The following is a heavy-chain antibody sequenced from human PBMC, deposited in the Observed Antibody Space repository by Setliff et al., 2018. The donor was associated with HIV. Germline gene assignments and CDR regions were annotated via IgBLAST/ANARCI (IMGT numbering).Heavy chain of an antibody. D-gene: IGHD2-21*01. Sequence: GSLRLSCAASGLTFSKYAMIWVRQAPGKGLEWISAIRGSGASVSYADSVKGRFTLSRDNSKNTLYLQMNSLRAEDTAIYYCAKDPNGDFIGAFDSWGQGTVVTVSS. CDR3: AKDPNGDFIGAFDS. CDR2: IRGSGASV. CDR1: GLTFSKYA. J-gene: IGHJ3*02. V-gene: IGHV3-23*01.